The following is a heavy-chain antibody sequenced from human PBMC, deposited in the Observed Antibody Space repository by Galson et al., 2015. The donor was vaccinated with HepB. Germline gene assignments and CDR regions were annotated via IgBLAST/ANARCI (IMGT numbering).Heavy chain of an antibody. CDR2: IYWDGDD. CDR3: AHRREVTTTHFDP. J-gene: IGHJ5*02. CDR1: GFSLNTSGVS. D-gene: IGHD4-17*01. V-gene: IGHV2-5*02. Sequence: PALVKPTQTLTLTCTFSGFSLNTSGVSVAWFRQPPGKALEWLALIYWDGDDRFNSFLKSRLTLTKDTPNTPVVLTMTNVGPGDTATYYCAHRREVTTTHFDPWGPGTLVTVSS.